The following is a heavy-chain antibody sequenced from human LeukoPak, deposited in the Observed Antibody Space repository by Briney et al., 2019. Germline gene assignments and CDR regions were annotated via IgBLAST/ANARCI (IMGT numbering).Heavy chain of an antibody. CDR3: ARGNYVKAPPRGFDI. J-gene: IGHJ3*02. CDR1: GFTFSSYS. Sequence: PGGSLRLSCAASGFTFSSYSMNWVRQAPGKGLEWVSYISSSSSTIYYADSVKGRFTISRDNAKNSLYLQMNSLRAEDTAVYYCARGNYVKAPPRGFDIWGQGTLVTVSS. V-gene: IGHV3-48*01. CDR2: ISSSSSTI. D-gene: IGHD3-10*02.